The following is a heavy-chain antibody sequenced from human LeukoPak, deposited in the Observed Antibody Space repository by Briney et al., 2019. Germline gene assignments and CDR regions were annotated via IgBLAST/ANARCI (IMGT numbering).Heavy chain of an antibody. CDR1: GGSISSYY. CDR2: IYYSGST. CDR3: ARCIAVAGVYYFDY. V-gene: IGHV4-59*08. Sequence: SETLSLTCTVSGGSISSYYWSWIRQPPGKGLEWIGYIYYSGSTNYNPSLKSRVTISVDTSKNQFSLKLSSVTAADTAVYYCARCIAVAGVYYFDYWGQGTLVTVSS. J-gene: IGHJ4*02. D-gene: IGHD6-19*01.